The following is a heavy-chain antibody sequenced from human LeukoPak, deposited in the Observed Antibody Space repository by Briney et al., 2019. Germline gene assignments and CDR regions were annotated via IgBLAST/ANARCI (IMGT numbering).Heavy chain of an antibody. CDR2: IKGDGSVQ. V-gene: IGHV3-7*01. CDR3: ARDQKGVAEGYYYGMDV. D-gene: IGHD6-19*01. J-gene: IGHJ6*02. CDR1: GFTFSSYS. Sequence: PGGSLRLSCAASGFTFSSYSMYWARQAPGKGLEWVAHIKGDGSVQSYVDSVKGRFTISRDNAKNSLYLQMNSLRAEDTAVYYCARDQKGVAEGYYYGMDVWGQGTTVTVSS.